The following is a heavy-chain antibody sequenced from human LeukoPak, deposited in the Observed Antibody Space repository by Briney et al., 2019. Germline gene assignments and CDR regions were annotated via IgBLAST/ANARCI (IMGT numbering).Heavy chain of an antibody. CDR1: GFSVSDSY. V-gene: IGHV3-66*02. D-gene: IGHD2/OR15-2a*01. CDR2: LYSGGDT. CDR3: ARGENYYFHTDV. Sequence: GGSLRLSCAASGFSVSDSYMSWVRQAPGKGLEWVSILYSGGDTYYSASVRGRFTISRDNSKNTLYLQMNTLSAADTAVYFCARGENYYFHTDVWGKEATVTVSS. J-gene: IGHJ6*03.